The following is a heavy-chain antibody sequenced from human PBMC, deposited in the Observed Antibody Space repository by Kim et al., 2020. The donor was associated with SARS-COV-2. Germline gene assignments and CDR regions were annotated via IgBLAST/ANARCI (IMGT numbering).Heavy chain of an antibody. Sequence: GGSLRLSCAASGFTFSSYGMHWVRQAPGKGLEWVAVISYDGSNKYYADSVKGRFTISRDNSKNTLYLQMNSLRAEDTAVYYCAKVAYYDFWSGYYTDYYSGMDVWGQGTTVTVSS. CDR2: ISYDGSNK. CDR3: AKVAYYDFWSGYYTDYYSGMDV. CDR1: GFTFSSYG. V-gene: IGHV3-30*18. J-gene: IGHJ6*02. D-gene: IGHD3-3*01.